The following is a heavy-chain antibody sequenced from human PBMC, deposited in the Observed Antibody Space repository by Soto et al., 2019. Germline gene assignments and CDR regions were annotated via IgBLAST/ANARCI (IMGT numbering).Heavy chain of an antibody. CDR2: IWSDGSKE. CDR3: ARWGIAFVGGKYF. D-gene: IGHD6-13*01. CDR1: GFIFNRFG. Sequence: QVQLVESGGGVVKPGRSLRLSCAASGFIFNRFGMHWVRQAPGKGPEWVALIWSDGSKEYYSDSVKGRFTISRDNSKNTVDVQRNSQRAEDTSVYYCARWGIAFVGGKYFWGQGTLVTVSS. J-gene: IGHJ4*02. V-gene: IGHV3-33*01.